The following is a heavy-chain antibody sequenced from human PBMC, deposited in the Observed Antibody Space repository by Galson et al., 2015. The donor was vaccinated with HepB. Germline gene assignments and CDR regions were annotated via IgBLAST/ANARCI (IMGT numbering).Heavy chain of an antibody. J-gene: IGHJ4*02. D-gene: IGHD2-15*01. CDR1: GYTFTSYG. CDR2: ISAYNGNT. CDR3: AREGDRYCSGGSCFPPDY. Sequence: SCKASGYTFTSYGISWVRQAPGQGLEWMGWISAYNGNTNYAQKLQGRVTMTTDTSTSTAYMELRSLRSDDTAVYYCAREGDRYCSGGSCFPPDYWGQGTLVTVSS. V-gene: IGHV1-18*01.